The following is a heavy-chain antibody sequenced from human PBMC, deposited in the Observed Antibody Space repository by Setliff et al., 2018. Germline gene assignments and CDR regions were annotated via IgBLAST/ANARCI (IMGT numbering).Heavy chain of an antibody. CDR1: GYSISSGYY. V-gene: IGHV4-38-2*01. Sequence: TSETLSLTCAVSGYSISSGYYWGWIRQPPGKGLEWIGSIYHSGSTYYNPSLKSRVTISVDTSKNQFSLKLSSVTAADTAVYYCARRRDTAMVQIKLPPPHRLGRWFDPWGQGTLVTVLL. D-gene: IGHD5-18*01. J-gene: IGHJ5*02. CDR3: ARRRDTAMVQIKLPPPHRLGRWFDP. CDR2: IYHSGST.